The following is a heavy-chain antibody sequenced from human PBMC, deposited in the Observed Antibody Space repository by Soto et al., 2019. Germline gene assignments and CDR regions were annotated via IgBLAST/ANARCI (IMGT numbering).Heavy chain of an antibody. V-gene: IGHV3-48*01. CDR2: ISSSSSTI. CDR3: ARVTVDYGDYPSYYYYMDV. D-gene: IGHD4-17*01. Sequence: EVQLVESGGGLVQPGGSLRLSCAASGFTFSSYSMNWVRQAPGKGLEWVSYISSSSSTIYYADSVKGRFTISRDNAKNSLYLQMNNLRAEDTAVYYCARVTVDYGDYPSYYYYMDVWGKGTTVTVSS. J-gene: IGHJ6*03. CDR1: GFTFSSYS.